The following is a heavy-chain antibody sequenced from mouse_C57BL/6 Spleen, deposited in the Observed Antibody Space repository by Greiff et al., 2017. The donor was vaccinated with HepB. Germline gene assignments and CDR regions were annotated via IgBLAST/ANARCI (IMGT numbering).Heavy chain of an antibody. Sequence: VQLQQSGPELVKPGASVKISCKASGYAFSSSWMNWVKQRPGKGLEWIGRIYPGDGDTNYNGKFKGKATLTADKSSRTAYMQLSSLTSEDSAVYFCARGDPWFAYWGQGTLVTVSA. CDR3: ARGDPWFAY. V-gene: IGHV1-82*01. CDR1: GYAFSSSW. J-gene: IGHJ3*01. CDR2: IYPGDGDT.